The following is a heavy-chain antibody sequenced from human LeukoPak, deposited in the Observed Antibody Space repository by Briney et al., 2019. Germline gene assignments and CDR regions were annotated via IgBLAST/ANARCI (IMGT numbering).Heavy chain of an antibody. J-gene: IGHJ4*02. CDR3: AGSCGGDCYSNFDY. Sequence: PGGSLRLSCAASGFTFSSYAMHWVRQAPGKGLEWVAVISYDGSNKYYADSVKGRFTISRDNSKNTLYLQMNSPRAEDTAVYYCAGSCGGDCYSNFDYWGQGTLVTVSS. CDR1: GFTFSSYA. V-gene: IGHV3-30-3*01. CDR2: ISYDGSNK. D-gene: IGHD2-21*02.